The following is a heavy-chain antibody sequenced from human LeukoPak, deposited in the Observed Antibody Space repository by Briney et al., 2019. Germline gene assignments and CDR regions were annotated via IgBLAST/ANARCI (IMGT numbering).Heavy chain of an antibody. CDR2: ISYDGSNK. Sequence: PVGSLRLSCAASGFTFSSYGMHWVRQAPGKGLEWVAVISYDGSNKYYADSVKGRFTISRDNSKNTLYLQMNSLRAEDTAVYYCAKIPYCTNGVCENFDYWGQGTLVTVSS. V-gene: IGHV3-30*18. CDR1: GFTFSSYG. J-gene: IGHJ4*02. D-gene: IGHD2-8*01. CDR3: AKIPYCTNGVCENFDY.